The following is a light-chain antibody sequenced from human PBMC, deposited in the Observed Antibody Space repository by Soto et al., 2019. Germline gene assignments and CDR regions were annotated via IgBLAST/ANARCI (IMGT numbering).Light chain of an antibody. CDR2: DTS. V-gene: IGKV3-20*01. CDR3: QQYGTSEII. Sequence: EFVLTQSPGTLSLSPGERATLSCRASQSLTNSFIAWYQQRPGQAPRLLIYDTSSRASGIPDRFSGSGSGTDFTLTISRLETEDFAVFECQQYGTSEIIFGQGTRLEIK. CDR1: QSLTNSF. J-gene: IGKJ5*01.